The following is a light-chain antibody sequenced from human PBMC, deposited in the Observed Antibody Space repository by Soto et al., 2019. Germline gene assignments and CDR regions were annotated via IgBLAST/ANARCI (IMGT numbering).Light chain of an antibody. CDR1: RSNIGSNF. J-gene: IGLJ2*01. CDR3: ASWDDDLNGLL. V-gene: IGLV1-44*01. Sequence: QSVLTQPPSASGTPGQRVTISCSGIRSNIGSNFVNWYPKLPGTAPKLLIHSNNERPSGVPGRFSGSKSGTSASLAISGLQCEDEADYYCASWDDDLNGLLFGGGTKLTVL. CDR2: SNN.